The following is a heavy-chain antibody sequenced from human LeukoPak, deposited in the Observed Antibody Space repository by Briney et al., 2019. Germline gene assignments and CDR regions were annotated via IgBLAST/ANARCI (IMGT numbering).Heavy chain of an antibody. D-gene: IGHD6-6*01. Sequence: GGSLRLSCAASGFTFSSYAMHWVRQAPGKGLEWVAVISYDGGNKYYADSVKGRFTISRDNSKNTLYLQMNSLRAEDTAVYYCARSGIAARTPFDHWGQGTLVTVSS. CDR3: ARSGIAARTPFDH. CDR1: GFTFSSYA. CDR2: ISYDGGNK. J-gene: IGHJ4*02. V-gene: IGHV3-30-3*01.